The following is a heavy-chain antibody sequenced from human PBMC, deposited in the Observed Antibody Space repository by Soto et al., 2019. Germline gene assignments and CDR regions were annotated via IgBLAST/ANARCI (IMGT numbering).Heavy chain of an antibody. CDR1: GFTFSDYD. V-gene: IGHV3-23*01. CDR2: IGGRSYST. Sequence: EVQLLESGGGLVQPGGSLRLSCAASGFTFSDYDMNWVRQAPGKGLEWVLGIGGRSYSTYYADSVKGRFTISRDDSRNTLYVQMSSLRAEDTAVYYCAKTGAVSGATGRWDGKDTYYLDYWGQGTLVTVSS. D-gene: IGHD1-26*01. J-gene: IGHJ4*02. CDR3: AKTGAVSGATGRWDGKDTYYLDY.